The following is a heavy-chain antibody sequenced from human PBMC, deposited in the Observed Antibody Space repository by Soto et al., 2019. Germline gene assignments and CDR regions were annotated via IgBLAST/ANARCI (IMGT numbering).Heavy chain of an antibody. CDR3: ARAQKWTPFDY. CDR1: GFTFSSYA. CDR2: ISYDGSNK. D-gene: IGHD1-26*01. J-gene: IGHJ4*02. Sequence: QVQLVESGGGVVQPGRSLRLSCAASGFTFSSYAMHWVRQAPGKGLEWVAVISYDGSNKYYADSVKGRFTISRDNSKNTLYLQMNSLRAEDTAVYHCARAQKWTPFDYWGQGTLVTVSS. V-gene: IGHV3-30-3*01.